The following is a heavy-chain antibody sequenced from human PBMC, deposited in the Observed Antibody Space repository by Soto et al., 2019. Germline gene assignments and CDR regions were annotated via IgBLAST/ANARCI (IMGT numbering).Heavy chain of an antibody. D-gene: IGHD3-3*01. CDR2: INPNSGGT. CDR1: GYTFTGYY. V-gene: IGHV1-2*04. Sequence: ASVKVSCKASGYTFTGYYMHCVRQAPGQRLEWMGWINPNSGGTNYAQKFQGWVTMTRDTSISTAYMELSRLRSDDTAVYYCARWGQTYYDFWSGYTRYGMDVWGRGTTVTVSS. CDR3: ARWGQTYYDFWSGYTRYGMDV. J-gene: IGHJ6*02.